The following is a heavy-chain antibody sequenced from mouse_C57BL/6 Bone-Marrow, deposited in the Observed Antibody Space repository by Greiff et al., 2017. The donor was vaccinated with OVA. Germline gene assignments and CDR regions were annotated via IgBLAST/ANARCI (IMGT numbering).Heavy chain of an antibody. Sequence: EVQLQQSGAELVRPGASVKLSCTASGFNIKDDYMHWVKQRPEQGLEWIGWIDPENGDTEYASKFQGKATITADTSSNTAYLQLSSLTSADTAVYYCTLYYSNYFYWGQGTTLTVSS. J-gene: IGHJ2*01. CDR3: TLYYSNYFY. CDR1: GFNIKDDY. CDR2: IDPENGDT. V-gene: IGHV14-4*01. D-gene: IGHD2-5*01.